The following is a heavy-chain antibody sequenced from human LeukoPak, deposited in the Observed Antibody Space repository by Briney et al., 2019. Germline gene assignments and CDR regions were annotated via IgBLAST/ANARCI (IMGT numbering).Heavy chain of an antibody. V-gene: IGHV4-34*01. CDR2: INHSGST. CDR1: GGSFSGYY. CDR3: ARWVSGSSSYYYYYYMDV. J-gene: IGHJ6*03. D-gene: IGHD6-6*01. Sequence: SETLSLTCAVYGGSFSGYYWSWIRQPPGKGLEWIGEINHSGSTNYNPSLKSRVTISVDTSKNQFSLKLSSVTAADTAVYYCARWVSGSSSYYYYYYMDVWGKGTTVTVSS.